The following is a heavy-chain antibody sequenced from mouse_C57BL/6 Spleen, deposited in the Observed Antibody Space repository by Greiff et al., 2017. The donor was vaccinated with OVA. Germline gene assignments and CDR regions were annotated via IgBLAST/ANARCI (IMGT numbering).Heavy chain of an antibody. V-gene: IGHV1-52*01. Sequence: QVQLQQPGAELVRPGSSVKLSCKASGYTFTSYWMHWVKQRPIQGLEWIGNIDPSDSETHYNQKFKDKATLTVDKSSSTAYMQLSSLTSEDSAVYYCAVGYVYDGAYWGQGTLVTVSA. D-gene: IGHD2-2*01. CDR3: AVGYVYDGAY. CDR2: IDPSDSET. J-gene: IGHJ3*01. CDR1: GYTFTSYW.